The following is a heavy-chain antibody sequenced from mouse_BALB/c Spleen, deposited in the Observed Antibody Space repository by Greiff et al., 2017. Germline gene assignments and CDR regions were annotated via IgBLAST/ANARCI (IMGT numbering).Heavy chain of an antibody. CDR3: ARGRNWENFDY. V-gene: IGHV1-7*01. CDR2: INPSTGYT. Sequence: QVQLQQSGAELAKPGASVKMSCKASGYTFTSYWMHWVKQRPGQGLEWIGYINPSTGYTEYNQKFKDKATLTADKSSSTAYMQLSSLTSEDSAVYYCARGRNWENFDYWGQGTTLTVSS. D-gene: IGHD4-1*01. J-gene: IGHJ2*01. CDR1: GYTFTSYW.